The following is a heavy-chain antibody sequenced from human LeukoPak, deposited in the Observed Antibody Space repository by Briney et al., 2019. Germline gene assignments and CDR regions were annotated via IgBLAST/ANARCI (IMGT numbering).Heavy chain of an antibody. Sequence: SETLSLTCTVSSGSIGSDALYWGWIRQSPGKGLEWIGSVHYTRSCSGTTYYNPSLESRVTVSTDRSKTLCSLKLTSVTAADTAVYYCVAEGYGTGSYYKSAFWGKGALVTVSS. J-gene: IGHJ4*02. CDR1: SGSIGSDALY. CDR3: VAEGYGTGSYYKSAF. D-gene: IGHD3-10*01. CDR2: VHYTRSCSGTT. V-gene: IGHV4-39*01.